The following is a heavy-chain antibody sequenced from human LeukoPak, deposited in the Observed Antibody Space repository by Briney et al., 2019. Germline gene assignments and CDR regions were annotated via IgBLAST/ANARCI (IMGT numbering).Heavy chain of an antibody. Sequence: PGGSLRLSCAASGFTARHYWMHWVRQAPGKGLVWLSRISGDGSDTTYADSVKGRFTISRDNAKNSLYLQMDSLRAEDTAVYYCASGTTGTTGYYYSYYYVDVWGKGTTVTVSS. CDR2: ISGDGSDT. CDR3: ASGTTGTTGYYYSYYYVDV. V-gene: IGHV3-74*01. D-gene: IGHD1-1*01. J-gene: IGHJ6*03. CDR1: GFTARHYW.